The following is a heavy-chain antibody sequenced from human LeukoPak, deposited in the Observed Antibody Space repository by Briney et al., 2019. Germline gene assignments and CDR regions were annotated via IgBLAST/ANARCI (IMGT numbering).Heavy chain of an antibody. Sequence: SETLSLTCTVSGGSINSYYWSWIRQPPGRGLEWIGYIYYSGSTNYNPSLKSRVAILVVTSKNQFSLKLSSVTAADTAVYYCARDHGRNDAFDTWGQGTMVTVSS. CDR2: IYYSGST. CDR1: GGSINSYY. D-gene: IGHD1-14*01. CDR3: ARDHGRNDAFDT. V-gene: IGHV4-59*01. J-gene: IGHJ3*02.